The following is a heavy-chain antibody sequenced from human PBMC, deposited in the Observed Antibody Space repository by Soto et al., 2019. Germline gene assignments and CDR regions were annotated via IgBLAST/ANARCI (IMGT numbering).Heavy chain of an antibody. Sequence: GGSLRLSCAASGFTFSSYAMSWVRQAPGKGLEWVSTIGGSGGSTYYADSVNGRFTISRDNSKNTLYLQMNSLRAEDTALYYCAKDASSGITSFDLWGRGTLVTVSS. J-gene: IGHJ2*01. CDR1: GFTFSSYA. V-gene: IGHV3-23*01. CDR2: IGGSGGST. CDR3: AKDASSGITSFDL. D-gene: IGHD3-3*01.